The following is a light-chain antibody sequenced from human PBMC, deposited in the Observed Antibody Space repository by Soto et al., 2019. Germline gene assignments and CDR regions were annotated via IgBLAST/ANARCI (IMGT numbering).Light chain of an antibody. CDR3: ISYTSTSTLD. Sequence: QSALTQPASVSGSPGQSITISCTGTSSDIGAYSYVSWYQQHPGKAPKLMIYEVNNRPSGISDRFSGSKSGNTASLTISGLQAEDEADYYCISYTSTSTLDFGTGTKLTVL. V-gene: IGLV2-14*01. J-gene: IGLJ1*01. CDR2: EVN. CDR1: SSDIGAYSY.